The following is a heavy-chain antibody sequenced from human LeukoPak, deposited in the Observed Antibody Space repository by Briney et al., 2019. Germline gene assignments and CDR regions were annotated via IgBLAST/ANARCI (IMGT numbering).Heavy chain of an antibody. J-gene: IGHJ4*02. CDR3: AKDLVGATGTIFGYFDY. Sequence: GGSLRLSCAASGFTFDDYAMHWVRQAPGKGLEWVSGISWNSGSIGYADSVKGRFTISRDNAKNSLYLQMNGLRAEDTALYYCAKDLVGATGTIFGYFDYWGQGTLVTVSS. CDR1: GFTFDDYA. D-gene: IGHD1-26*01. V-gene: IGHV3-9*01. CDR2: ISWNSGSI.